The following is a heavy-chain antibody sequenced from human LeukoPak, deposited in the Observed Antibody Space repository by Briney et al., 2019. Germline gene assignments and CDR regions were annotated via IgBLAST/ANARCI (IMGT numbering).Heavy chain of an antibody. Sequence: PGGSLRLSCGASGFTFSTHWMNWVRQAPGKGLEWVANIKQGGSETNYVGSVKGRFTVSRDDAKNSVYLQVDSLRAEDTAIYYCARGPHYGPRSDHLDYWGQGTLVTVSS. D-gene: IGHD4-17*01. CDR3: ARGPHYGPRSDHLDY. CDR2: IKQGGSET. CDR1: GFTFSTHW. J-gene: IGHJ4*02. V-gene: IGHV3-7*03.